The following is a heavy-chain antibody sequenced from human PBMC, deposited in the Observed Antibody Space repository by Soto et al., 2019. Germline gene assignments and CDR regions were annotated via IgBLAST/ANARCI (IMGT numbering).Heavy chain of an antibody. J-gene: IGHJ6*02. CDR1: GFTFSSYS. Sequence: GWSLRLSCASSGFTFSSYSMNWVRQAPGKGLEWVSSISSSSSYIYYADSVKGRFTISRDNAKNSLYLQMNSLRAEDTAVYYCARDLQQSSYGMDGWGQRNTVTVYS. CDR2: ISSSSSYI. V-gene: IGHV3-21*01. CDR3: ARDLQQSSYGMDG. D-gene: IGHD4-4*01.